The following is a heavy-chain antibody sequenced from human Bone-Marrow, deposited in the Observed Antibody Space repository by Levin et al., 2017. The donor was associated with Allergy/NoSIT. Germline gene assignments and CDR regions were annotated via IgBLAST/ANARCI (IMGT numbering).Heavy chain of an antibody. CDR2: IYWSDDK. D-gene: IGHD1-1*01. J-gene: IGHJ1*01. CDR3: ATTGATR. Sequence: SGPTLVKPTQTLTLTCTFSGLPLTTSEVGVGWIRQSPGKALEWLALIYWSDDKHYSPSLKNRLAISRDTSKNQVVLTMIDMDPVDTGTYYCATTGATRWGQGILVIVSS. CDR1: GLPLTTSEVG. V-gene: IGHV2-5*04.